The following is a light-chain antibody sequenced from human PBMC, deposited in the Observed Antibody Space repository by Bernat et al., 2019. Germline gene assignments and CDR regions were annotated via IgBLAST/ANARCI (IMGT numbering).Light chain of an antibody. CDR2: AAS. Sequence: DIQMTQSPSSLSASVGDRVTITCRASQSISSYLNWYQQKPGKAPKLLIYAASSLQSGVPSRFSGSGSGTDFTLTISSLQPEDFATYYCQQSYSTAYNLGQGTTLEIK. CDR1: QSISSY. CDR3: QQSYSTAYN. V-gene: IGKV1-39*01. J-gene: IGKJ2*01.